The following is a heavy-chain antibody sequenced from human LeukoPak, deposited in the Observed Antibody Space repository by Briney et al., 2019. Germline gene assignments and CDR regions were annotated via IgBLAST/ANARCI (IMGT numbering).Heavy chain of an antibody. J-gene: IGHJ4*02. CDR2: MSVHNGKT. Sequence: GASVKVSCKASGYTFSSYGIRWARQAPGQGLEWVGWMSVHNGKTKYAQNLQGRITMTTDTSTTTAYMELTSLRSDDTAVYYCARDPGVASYDYWGLGTLVTVSS. CDR1: GYTFSSYG. D-gene: IGHD3-3*01. CDR3: ARDPGVASYDY. V-gene: IGHV1-18*01.